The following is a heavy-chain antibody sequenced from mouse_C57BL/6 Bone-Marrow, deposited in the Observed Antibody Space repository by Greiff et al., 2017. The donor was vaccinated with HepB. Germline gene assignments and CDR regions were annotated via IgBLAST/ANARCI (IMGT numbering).Heavy chain of an antibody. V-gene: IGHV3-1*01. D-gene: IGHD2-3*01. CDR1: GYSITSGYD. J-gene: IGHJ2*01. CDR3: AREVDGYYFDY. CDR2: ISYSGST. Sequence: EVQLQESGPGMVKPSQSLSLTCTVTGYSITSGYDWHWIRHFPGNKLEWMGYISYSGSTNYNPSLKSRISITHDTSKNHFFLKLNSVTTEDTATYYCAREVDGYYFDYWGQGTTLTVSS.